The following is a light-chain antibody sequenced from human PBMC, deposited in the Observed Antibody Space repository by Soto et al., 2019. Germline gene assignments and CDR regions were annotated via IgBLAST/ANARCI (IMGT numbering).Light chain of an antibody. CDR2: YVD. J-gene: IGLJ1*01. Sequence: QSVLTQPASVSGSPGQSITISCTGTSRDVGAYDYVSWYLQYPDKAPQLLIYYVDHRPSGVSSRFSGSKSGNTASLTISGLQAEDEGDYYCVSYTSSTTYVFGTGTKVTVL. V-gene: IGLV2-14*03. CDR1: SRDVGAYDY. CDR3: VSYTSSTTYV.